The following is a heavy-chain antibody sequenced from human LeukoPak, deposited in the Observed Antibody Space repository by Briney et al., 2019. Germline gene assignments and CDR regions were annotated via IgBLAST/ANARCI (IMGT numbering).Heavy chain of an antibody. CDR3: SRDYSNYLY. V-gene: IGHV4-59*01. CDR1: GGSLSSYY. J-gene: IGHJ4*02. Sequence: PSETLSLTCTVSGGSLSSYYWNWIRQPPGNGLEWIGYIYYSGSTNYNPSLKSRGTISLDPSKNHFSLKLSSVTAADTAVYYCSRDYSNYLYWGQGTLVTVSS. CDR2: IYYSGST. D-gene: IGHD4-11*01.